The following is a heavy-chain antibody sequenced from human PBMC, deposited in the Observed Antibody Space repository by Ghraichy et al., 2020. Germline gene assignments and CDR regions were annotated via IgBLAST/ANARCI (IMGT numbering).Heavy chain of an antibody. CDR3: ARLPRRDPRHFDY. J-gene: IGHJ4*02. D-gene: IGHD5-24*01. CDR2: ISSSSSYI. Sequence: LSLTCAASGFTFSSYSMNWVRQAPGKGLEWVSSISSSSSYIYYADSVKGRFTISRDNAKNSLYLQMNSLRAEDTAVYYCARLPRRDPRHFDYWGQGTLVTVSS. V-gene: IGHV3-21*01. CDR1: GFTFSSYS.